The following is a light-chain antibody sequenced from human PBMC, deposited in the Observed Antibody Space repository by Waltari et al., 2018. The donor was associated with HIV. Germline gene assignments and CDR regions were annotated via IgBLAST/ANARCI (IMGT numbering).Light chain of an antibody. V-gene: IGLV7-43*01. CDR2: STR. CDR3: SSYTSATTWV. CDR1: AGPVTIVDY. Sequence: QIVVTQEPSLTVSPGGTVTLTCASSAGPVTIVDYPNWFQQKPGQSPLALIHSTREKHSWTPARFSGSLLGDKAALTLSGVQPEDEADYYCSSYTSATTWVFGGGTKLTVL. J-gene: IGLJ3*02.